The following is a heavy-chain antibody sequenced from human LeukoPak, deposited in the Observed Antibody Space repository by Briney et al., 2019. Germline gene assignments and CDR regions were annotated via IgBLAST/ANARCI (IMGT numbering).Heavy chain of an antibody. J-gene: IGHJ6*03. CDR3: ARAEMDYDILTTYYYYYMDV. CDR2: INHSGST. CDR1: GGSFSGYY. V-gene: IGHV4-34*01. D-gene: IGHD3-9*01. Sequence: SETLSLTCAVYGGSFSGYYWSWIRQPPGKGLEWIGEINHSGSTNYNPSLKSRVTISVDTSKNQFSLKLSSVTAADTAVYYCARAEMDYDILTTYYYYYMDVWGKGTTVTISS.